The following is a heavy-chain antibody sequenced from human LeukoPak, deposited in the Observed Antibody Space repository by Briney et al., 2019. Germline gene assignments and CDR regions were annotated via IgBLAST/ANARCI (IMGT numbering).Heavy chain of an antibody. V-gene: IGHV1-69*13. CDR3: AGVPTESRWSSGWSPGSGYYYGMDV. CDR1: GGTFSSYA. Sequence: SVKVSCKASGGTFSSYAISWVRQAPGQGLEWMGGIIPIFGTANYAQKFQGRVTITADESTSTAYMELSSLRSEDTAVYYCAGVPTESRWSSGWSPGSGYYYGMDVWGQGTTVTVSS. D-gene: IGHD6-19*01. J-gene: IGHJ6*02. CDR2: IIPIFGTA.